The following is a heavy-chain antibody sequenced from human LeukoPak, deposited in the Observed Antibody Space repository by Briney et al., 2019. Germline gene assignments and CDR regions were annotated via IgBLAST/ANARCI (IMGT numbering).Heavy chain of an antibody. CDR3: ARDGGYSYGYGPTHFDY. Sequence: GGSLRLSCAASGFTFSSYSMNWVRQAPGKGLEWVSSIDSSSRYIYHADSVKGRFTISRDNAKNALFLQMNSLRAEDTAVYYCARDGGYSYGYGPTHFDYWGQGTLVTVSS. CDR1: GFTFSSYS. J-gene: IGHJ4*02. V-gene: IGHV3-21*01. D-gene: IGHD5-18*01. CDR2: IDSSSRYI.